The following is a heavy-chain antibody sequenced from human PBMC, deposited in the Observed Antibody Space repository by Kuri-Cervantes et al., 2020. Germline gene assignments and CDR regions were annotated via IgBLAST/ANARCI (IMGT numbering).Heavy chain of an antibody. CDR3: ARSVGKGEFDY. J-gene: IGHJ4*02. D-gene: IGHD3-16*01. CDR1: GFTFDDYG. CDR2: INWNGGST. V-gene: IGHV3-20*04. Sequence: GESLKISCAASGFTFDDYGMSWVRQAPGKGLEWVSGINWNGGSTGYADSVKGRFTISRDNAKNSLYLQMNSLRAEDTALYYCARSVGKGEFDYWGQGTLVTVSS.